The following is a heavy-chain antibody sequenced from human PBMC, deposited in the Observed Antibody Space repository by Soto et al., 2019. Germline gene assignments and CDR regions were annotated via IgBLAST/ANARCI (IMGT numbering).Heavy chain of an antibody. D-gene: IGHD1-20*01. J-gene: IGHJ3*02. CDR1: GFTFSSYV. CDR2: ISGSGGST. Sequence: EVQLLESGGGLVQPGGSLRLSCAASGFTFSSYVMSWVRQAPGKGLEWVSAISGSGGSTYYADSVKGRFTISRDNSKNTLYLQMNSLRAEDTAVYYCANAEYNWNPWGVDAFDIWGQGTMVTVSS. V-gene: IGHV3-23*01. CDR3: ANAEYNWNPWGVDAFDI.